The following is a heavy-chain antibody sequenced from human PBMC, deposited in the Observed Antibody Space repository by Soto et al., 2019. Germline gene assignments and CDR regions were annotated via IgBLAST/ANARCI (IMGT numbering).Heavy chain of an antibody. CDR3: ARGITSRGYQYWYFDL. J-gene: IGHJ2*01. D-gene: IGHD3-22*01. Sequence: QVQLQESGPGLVKPSETLSLTCTVSGGSISSYYWGWVRQPPGKGLEWIGYIYYSGSTNYNPSLNRRVTILVDTYKNQFSLKLSSVTAADTAVYYCARGITSRGYQYWYFDLWGRGTLVTVSS. V-gene: IGHV4-59*01. CDR2: IYYSGST. CDR1: GGSISSYY.